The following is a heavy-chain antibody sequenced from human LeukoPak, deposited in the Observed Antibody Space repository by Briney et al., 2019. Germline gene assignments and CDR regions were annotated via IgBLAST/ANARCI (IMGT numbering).Heavy chain of an antibody. D-gene: IGHD3-10*01. CDR2: IYRDGTA. V-gene: IGHV3-53*01. CDR3: ATWAGAQ. J-gene: IGHJ4*02. CDR1: GFSVSSNY. Sequence: GGPLRLSCAASGFSVSSNYMSWVRQAPGKGLEWVSLIYRDGTAYYADSVKGRFTISRDNSKNTVYLQMNSLRAEDTAMYYCATWAGAQGGQGTLVTVSS.